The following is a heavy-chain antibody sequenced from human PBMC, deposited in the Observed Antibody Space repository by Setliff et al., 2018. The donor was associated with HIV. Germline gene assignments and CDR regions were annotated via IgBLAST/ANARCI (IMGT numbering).Heavy chain of an antibody. J-gene: IGHJ6*03. Sequence: PGESLKISCKGSGYSFTSYWIGWVRQMPGKGLEWMGIIYPGDSDTRYSPSFQGQVTISADKSISTAYLQWSSLKASDTAMYYCARGNDNSGWGDYYYYYLDVWGRGTTVTVSS. CDR2: IYPGDSDT. V-gene: IGHV5-51*01. D-gene: IGHD6-19*01. CDR3: ARGNDNSGWGDYYYYYLDV. CDR1: GYSFTSYW.